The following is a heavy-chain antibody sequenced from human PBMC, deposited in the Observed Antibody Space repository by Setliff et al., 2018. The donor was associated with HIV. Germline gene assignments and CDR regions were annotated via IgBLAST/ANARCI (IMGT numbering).Heavy chain of an antibody. CDR1: GYTLGGNY. D-gene: IGHD3-22*01. J-gene: IGHJ6*03. Sequence: ASVKVSCKASGYTLGGNYMHWVRQAPGQGLEWMGWMNSDSRNTGYAQRFEGRVTLTWDTSISTAYLELNHLKSDDTAVYYCARARTDYYDRRRRSHYYIDVWARGATVTVSS. CDR2: MNSDSRNT. CDR3: ARARTDYYDRRRRSHYYIDV. V-gene: IGHV1-8*02.